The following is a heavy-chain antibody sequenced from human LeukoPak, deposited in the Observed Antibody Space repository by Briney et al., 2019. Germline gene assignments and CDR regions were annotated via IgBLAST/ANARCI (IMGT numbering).Heavy chain of an antibody. V-gene: IGHV4-34*01. J-gene: IGHJ4*02. Sequence: SETLSLTCAVYGGSFSSYSWSWIRQPPGEGLEWIGEINHSGSTNYIPSLKSRVTISVDTSKNQFSLKLSSVTAADTAVYYCARGPTYCTSASCCFNYWGQGTLVTVSS. D-gene: IGHD2-2*01. CDR2: INHSGST. CDR1: GGSFSSYS. CDR3: ARGPTYCTSASCCFNY.